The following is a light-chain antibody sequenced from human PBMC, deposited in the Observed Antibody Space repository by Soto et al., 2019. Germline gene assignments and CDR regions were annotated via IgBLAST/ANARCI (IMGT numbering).Light chain of an antibody. V-gene: IGKV3-11*01. J-gene: IGKJ2*01. CDR3: QQRSSWPYT. CDR1: QSVSSY. Sequence: EDVLTQTPPTLSLSPGERATLSCRASQSVSSYLAWYQQKPGQAPRLLIYDASNRATGIPARFSGGGSGTDFTLTISSLEPEDFAVYYCQQRSSWPYTFGQGTKLEIK. CDR2: DAS.